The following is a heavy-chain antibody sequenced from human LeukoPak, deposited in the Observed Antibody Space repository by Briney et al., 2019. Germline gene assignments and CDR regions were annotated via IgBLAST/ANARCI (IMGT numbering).Heavy chain of an antibody. CDR1: GFTFSNYP. V-gene: IGHV3-48*04. D-gene: IGHD6-13*01. Sequence: PGGSLRLSCAASGFTFSNYPMNWVRQTPGEGLQWISYISRSSSPIYYADSVKGRFTISRDNAKNSLYLQMNSLRAEDTAVYYCARDRSSWYGNAFDIWGQGTMVTVSS. CDR3: ARDRSSWYGNAFDI. J-gene: IGHJ3*02. CDR2: ISRSSSPI.